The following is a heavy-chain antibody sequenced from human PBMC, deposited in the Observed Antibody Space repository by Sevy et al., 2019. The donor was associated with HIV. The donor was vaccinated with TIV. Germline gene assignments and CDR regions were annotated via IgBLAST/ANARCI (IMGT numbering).Heavy chain of an antibody. CDR2: ISSSSSYI. V-gene: IGHV3-21*01. D-gene: IGHD6-19*01. J-gene: IGHJ6*02. CDR1: GFTFSSYS. Sequence: GGSLRLSCAASGFTFSSYSMNWVRQAPGKGLEWVSSISSSSSYIYYADSVKGRFTISRDNAKNSLYLQMNSLRAEDTAVYYCARGSWEQWLVLYCMDVWGQGTTVTVSS. CDR3: ARGSWEQWLVLYCMDV.